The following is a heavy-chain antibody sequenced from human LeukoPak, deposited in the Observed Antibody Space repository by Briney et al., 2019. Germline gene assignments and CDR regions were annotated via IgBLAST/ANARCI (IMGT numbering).Heavy chain of an antibody. CDR3: ARGGPDFDY. J-gene: IGHJ4*02. Sequence: GGSLRLSCAVSRFTVSNNYMSWVRQAPGKGLEWVSVIYSDGSTNYADPVKGRFTISRDNSKNTLYLQINSLRVEDTAVYYCARGGPDFDYWGQGTLVTVSS. D-gene: IGHD1-14*01. V-gene: IGHV3-66*01. CDR2: IYSDGST. CDR1: RFTVSNNY.